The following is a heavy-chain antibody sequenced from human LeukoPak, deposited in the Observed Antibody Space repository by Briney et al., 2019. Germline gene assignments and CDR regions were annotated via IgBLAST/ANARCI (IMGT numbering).Heavy chain of an antibody. CDR3: ARGRRTDFHYYNYMDV. CDR2: IVGSDDST. Sequence: GGSLRLSCVASGFSFSSHAMNWVRQGAGKGLEWVSGIVGSDDSTYHADSVRGRFTISRDNSKNTLYLHMNSLSGEDTAVYYCARGRRTDFHYYNYMDVWGKGTAVTVSS. D-gene: IGHD3-3*01. V-gene: IGHV3-23*01. J-gene: IGHJ6*03. CDR1: GFSFSSHA.